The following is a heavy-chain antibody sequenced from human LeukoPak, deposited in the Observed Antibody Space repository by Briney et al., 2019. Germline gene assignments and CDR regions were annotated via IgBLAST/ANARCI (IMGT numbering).Heavy chain of an antibody. V-gene: IGHV3-7*01. Sequence: GGSLRLSCTGSGFTFSDYWMTWARQAPGKGLEWVANFRPDGSDDYYVDSVKGRFTISRENATKLVYMQMNSLGAEDTAVYDCVRDAYDDASESWGQGTLVTVSS. J-gene: IGHJ5*02. CDR2: FRPDGSDD. CDR3: VRDAYDDASES. D-gene: IGHD3-3*01. CDR1: GFTFSDYW.